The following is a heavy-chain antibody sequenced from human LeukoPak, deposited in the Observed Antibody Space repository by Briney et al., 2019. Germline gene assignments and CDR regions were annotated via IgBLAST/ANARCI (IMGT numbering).Heavy chain of an antibody. CDR2: ISAYNGNT. CDR1: GYTFTSYG. Sequence: ASVKVSCKASGYTFTSYGISGVRQAPGQGLDWMGWISAYNGNTNYAQKLQGRVTMTTDTSTSTAYMELRSLGSDDTAVYYCARVPPMVRGNYGMDVWGQGATVTVSS. CDR3: ARVPPMVRGNYGMDV. D-gene: IGHD3-10*01. J-gene: IGHJ6*02. V-gene: IGHV1-18*01.